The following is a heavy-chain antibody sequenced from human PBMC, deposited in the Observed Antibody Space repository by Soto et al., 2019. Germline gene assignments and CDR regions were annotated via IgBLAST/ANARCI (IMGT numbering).Heavy chain of an antibody. CDR2: INGGGST. CDR1: GFTVSSNY. Sequence: EVQLAESGGGLVQPGGSLRLSCAVSGFTVSSNYMSWVRQAPGKGLEWVSLINGGGSTYYADSVKGRFIISRDNSKNTLYLQMNSLRAEDTAVYYCVRDGQLWDLDYWGQGTLVTVSP. J-gene: IGHJ4*02. V-gene: IGHV3-66*01. CDR3: VRDGQLWDLDY. D-gene: IGHD5-18*01.